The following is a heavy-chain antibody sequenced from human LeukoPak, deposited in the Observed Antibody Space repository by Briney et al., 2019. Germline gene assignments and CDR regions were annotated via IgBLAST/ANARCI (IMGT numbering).Heavy chain of an antibody. J-gene: IGHJ4*02. D-gene: IGHD6-13*01. CDR1: GDSISNYY. CDR2: IYCTGST. V-gene: IGHV4-59*01. CDR3: ARNLIPEQLVLNF. Sequence: SETLSLTCTVSGDSISNYYWNWIRQPPGKGLEWIGYIYCTGSTNYNPSLKSRVTMSVDTSKNQFTLNLKSVTPEDTAVYYCARNLIPEQLVLNFWGQGTLVTVSS.